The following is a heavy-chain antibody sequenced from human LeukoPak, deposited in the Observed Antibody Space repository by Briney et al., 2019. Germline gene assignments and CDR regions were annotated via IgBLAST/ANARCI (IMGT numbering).Heavy chain of an antibody. CDR1: GGSISSGGYS. D-gene: IGHD3-9*01. CDR3: ARAYYDILTGYRALDY. CDR2: IYHSGST. Sequence: PQTLSLTCAVSGGSISSGGYSWSWIRQPPGKGLEWIGYIYHSGSTYYNPSLKSRVTISVDRSKNQFSLKLSSVTAADTAVYYCARAYYDILTGYRALDYWGQGTLVTVSS. J-gene: IGHJ4*02. V-gene: IGHV4-30-2*01.